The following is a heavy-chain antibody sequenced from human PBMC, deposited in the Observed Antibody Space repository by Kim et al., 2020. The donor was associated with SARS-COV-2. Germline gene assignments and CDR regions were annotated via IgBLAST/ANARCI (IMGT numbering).Heavy chain of an antibody. Sequence: ESVKGRFTGSRDDYKNTVYLQMNSLRIEDTAVYYCARDAETNGRFSNLDHWGQGTLVTVSS. J-gene: IGHJ4*02. CDR3: ARDAETNGRFSNLDH. D-gene: IGHD2-8*01. V-gene: IGHV3-30*07.